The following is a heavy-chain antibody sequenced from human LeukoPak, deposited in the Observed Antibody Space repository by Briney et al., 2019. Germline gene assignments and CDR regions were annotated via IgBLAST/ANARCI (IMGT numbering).Heavy chain of an antibody. Sequence: PAASVKVSCKASGYTFTSYYIHWVRQAPGQGLEWMGIINPSGGSTCYAQKFQGRVTMTRDTSTSTVYMELSSLRSEDTAVYYCARVPRLYCSSTSCYRGGNAFDIWGQGTMVTVSS. J-gene: IGHJ3*02. V-gene: IGHV1-46*01. CDR3: ARVPRLYCSSTSCYRGGNAFDI. CDR1: GYTFTSYY. D-gene: IGHD2-2*02. CDR2: INPSGGST.